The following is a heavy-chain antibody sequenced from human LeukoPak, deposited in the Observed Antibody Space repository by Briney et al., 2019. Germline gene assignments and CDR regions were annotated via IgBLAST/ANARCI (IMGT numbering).Heavy chain of an antibody. V-gene: IGHV3-64*01. CDR1: GFTFSSYA. CDR3: ARERPASRDGYNALEH. CDR2: ISINGGST. Sequence: PGGPLRLSCAASGFTFSSYAMHWVRQAPGKGLEYVSAISINGGSTYYANSVKGRFTISRDNSKNTLYLQMGSLRAEDMAVYYCARERPASRDGYNALEHWGQGTLVTVSS. D-gene: IGHD5-24*01. J-gene: IGHJ1*01.